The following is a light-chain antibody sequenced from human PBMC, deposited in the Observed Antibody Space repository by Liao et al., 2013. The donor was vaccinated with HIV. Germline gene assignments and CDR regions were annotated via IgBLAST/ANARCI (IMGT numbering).Light chain of an antibody. J-gene: IGLJ2*01. Sequence: SYELTQPPSVSVAPGKTTRITCGGDNIGGKSVHWYHHQPGQAPVVVLFFDGDRPSGIPERFSGSNPGITATLTISRVEAGDEADYYCQVWDSNHDHQGVVFGGGTKLTVL. V-gene: IGLV3-21*01. CDR3: QVWDSNHDHQGVV. CDR1: NIGGKS. CDR2: FDG.